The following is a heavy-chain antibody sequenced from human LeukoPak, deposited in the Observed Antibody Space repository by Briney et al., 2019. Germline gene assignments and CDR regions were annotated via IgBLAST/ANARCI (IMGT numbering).Heavy chain of an antibody. D-gene: IGHD3-3*01. J-gene: IGHJ4*02. Sequence: PGGSLRLSCAASGFTFNTHGMHWVRQAPGKGLEWVAAIWVDGSVKHYSDAVKGRFTISRDNSLNTLYLQMNSLRVEDTAIYYCAKDTAIQFLEPAFWGQGTLVTVSS. V-gene: IGHV3-33*06. CDR3: AKDTAIQFLEPAF. CDR2: IWVDGSVK. CDR1: GFTFNTHG.